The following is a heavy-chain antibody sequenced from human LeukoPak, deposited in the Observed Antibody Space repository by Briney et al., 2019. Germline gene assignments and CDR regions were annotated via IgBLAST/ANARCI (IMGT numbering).Heavy chain of an antibody. D-gene: IGHD2-8*01. CDR3: ARGDRMGSYAEYFQH. Sequence: GGSLRLSCAASGFTFSSYAMHWVRQAPGKGLEWLAVISYDGSNKYYADSVKGRFTISRDNSKNTLYLQMNSLRAEDTAVYYCARGDRMGSYAEYFQHWGQGTLVTVSS. J-gene: IGHJ1*01. CDR2: ISYDGSNK. V-gene: IGHV3-30*04. CDR1: GFTFSSYA.